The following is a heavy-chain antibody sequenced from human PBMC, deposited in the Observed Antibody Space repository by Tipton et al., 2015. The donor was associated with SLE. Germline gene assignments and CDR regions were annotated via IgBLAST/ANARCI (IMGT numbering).Heavy chain of an antibody. CDR2: IYYSGST. D-gene: IGHD3-9*01. CDR3: ASGILTGNAAFDV. CDR1: GGSINNYY. V-gene: IGHV4-59*08. J-gene: IGHJ3*01. Sequence: TLSLTCTVSGGSINNYYWSWIRQPPGKGLEWIGYIYYSGSTNYNPSLKSRVTISVDTSKNEFSLKLTSVTAADTAVYYCASGILTGNAAFDVWGQGTMVSVSP.